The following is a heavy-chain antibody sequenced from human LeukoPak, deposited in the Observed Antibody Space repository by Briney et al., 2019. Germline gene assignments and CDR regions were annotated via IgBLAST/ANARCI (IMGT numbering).Heavy chain of an antibody. CDR2: MNPNSGNT. D-gene: IGHD3-22*01. CDR1: GYTFTSYD. Sequence: ASVKVSCKASGYTFTSYDINWVRQATGQGLEWMGWMNPNSGNTGYAQKFQGRVTITRNTSISTAYMELSSLRSEDTAVYYCATYYYDSSGYYSYAFDIWGQGTMVTVSS. J-gene: IGHJ3*02. V-gene: IGHV1-8*03. CDR3: ATYYYDSSGYYSYAFDI.